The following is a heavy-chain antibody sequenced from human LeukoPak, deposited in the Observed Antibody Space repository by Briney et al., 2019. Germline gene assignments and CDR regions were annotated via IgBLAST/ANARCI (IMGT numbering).Heavy chain of an antibody. J-gene: IGHJ6*03. V-gene: IGHV3-21*01. D-gene: IGHD3-10*01. CDR1: GFTFSSYS. CDR3: ARASITMVRGVVGYYYYMDV. CDR2: ISSSSSYI. Sequence: GGSLRLSCAASGFTFSSYSMNWVRQAPGKGLEWVSSISSSSSYIYYADSVKGRFTISRENAKNSLYLQMNSLRAGDTAVYYCARASITMVRGVVGYYYYMDVWGKGTTVTISS.